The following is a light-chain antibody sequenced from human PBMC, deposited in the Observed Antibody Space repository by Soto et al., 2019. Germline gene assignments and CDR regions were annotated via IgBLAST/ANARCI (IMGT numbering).Light chain of an antibody. V-gene: IGKV3-20*01. CDR3: QYYCYSPAS. J-gene: IGKJ2*03. Sequence: EIVLKQSPGTLSLSPGERATLSCRASQSVSSNYLAWYQHKPGQAPRLLIYGSYSRATGIPDRFSGRGSGTDFYFTISRLESEGCAMYYCQYYCYSPASFGRGIKLEI. CDR1: QSVSSNY. CDR2: GSY.